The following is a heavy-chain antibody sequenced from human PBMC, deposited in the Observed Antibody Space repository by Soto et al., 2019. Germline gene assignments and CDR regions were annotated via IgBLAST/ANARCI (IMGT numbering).Heavy chain of an antibody. D-gene: IGHD6-19*01. CDR1: GFTFNSYV. V-gene: IGHV3-23*01. CDR3: AKGSGGWYRFDN. Sequence: GGSLRLSCAASGFTFNSYVMSWVRQAPGKGLEWVSAISANNDTTYYADSVKGRFTISRDNSKNTVYLQMNSLRVEDTAVYYCAKGSGGWYRFDNWGQGTLVTVSS. CDR2: ISANNDTT. J-gene: IGHJ4*02.